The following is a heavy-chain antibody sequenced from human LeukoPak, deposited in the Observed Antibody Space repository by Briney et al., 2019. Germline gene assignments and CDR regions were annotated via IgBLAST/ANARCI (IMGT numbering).Heavy chain of an antibody. CDR1: GGSISSYY. D-gene: IGHD3-22*01. J-gene: IGHJ4*02. V-gene: IGHV4-59*12. CDR2: IYYSGST. Sequence: SETLSLTCTVSGGSISSYYWSWIRQPPGKGLEWIGYIYYSGSTNYSPSLKSRVTISVDTSKNQFSPKLSSVTAADTAVYYCRITLIVVVSAFDYWGQGTLVTVSS. CDR3: RITLIVVVSAFDY.